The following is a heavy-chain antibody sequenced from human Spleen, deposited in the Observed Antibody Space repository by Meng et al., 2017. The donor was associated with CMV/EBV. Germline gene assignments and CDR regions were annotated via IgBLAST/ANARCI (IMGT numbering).Heavy chain of an antibody. CDR3: ARVRIVGATLYAFDI. J-gene: IGHJ3*02. D-gene: IGHD1-26*01. Sequence: SVKVSCKASGYTFNRYSISWVRQAPGQGLEWMGGIIPIFGTANYAQKFQGRVTITTDESTSTAYMELSSLRSEDTAVYYCARVRIVGATLYAFDIWGQGTMVTVSS. V-gene: IGHV1-69*05. CDR2: IIPIFGTA. CDR1: GYTFNRYS.